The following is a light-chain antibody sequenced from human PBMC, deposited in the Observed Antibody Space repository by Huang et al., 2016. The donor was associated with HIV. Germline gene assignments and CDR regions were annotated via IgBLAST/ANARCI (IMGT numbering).Light chain of an antibody. J-gene: IGKJ1*01. CDR3: MQSKQLPPT. CDR1: QSLLYSDGSTN. V-gene: IGKV2D-29*01. Sequence: EIVMTQTPVSLSVTPGQSASIFCKSSQSLLYSDGSTNLCWYLQRAGQPPQLRIYEVSKRCFGVPEKFSGSGSGTDFTLKISRVEAEDVGLYYCMQSKQLPPTFGQGTKVDIK. CDR2: EVS.